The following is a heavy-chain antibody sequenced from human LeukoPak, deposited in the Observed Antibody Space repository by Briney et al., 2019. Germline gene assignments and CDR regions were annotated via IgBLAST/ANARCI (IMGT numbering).Heavy chain of an antibody. V-gene: IGHV3-30*04. D-gene: IGHD3-10*01. CDR3: ARAGYYYSPPPYYMDV. Sequence: GGSLRLSCAASGFTFSSYAMHWVRQAPGKGLEWVAVISYDGSNKYYADSVKGRFTISRDNSKNTLYLQMNSLRAEDTAVYYCARAGYYYSPPPYYMDVWGKGTTVTISS. CDR1: GFTFSSYA. J-gene: IGHJ6*03. CDR2: ISYDGSNK.